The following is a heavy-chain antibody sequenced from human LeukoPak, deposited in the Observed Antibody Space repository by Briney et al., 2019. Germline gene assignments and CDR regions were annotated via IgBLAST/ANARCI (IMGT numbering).Heavy chain of an antibody. D-gene: IGHD3-9*01. Sequence: HTGGSLRLSCAASGFTVSSNYMSWVRQAPGKGLEWVSAISGSGGSTYYADSVKGRFTISRDNSKNTLYLQMNSLRAEDTAVYYCAKTIPYYDILTGYYADWGQGTLVTVSS. CDR3: AKTIPYYDILTGYYAD. V-gene: IGHV3-23*01. J-gene: IGHJ4*02. CDR2: ISGSGGST. CDR1: GFTVSSNY.